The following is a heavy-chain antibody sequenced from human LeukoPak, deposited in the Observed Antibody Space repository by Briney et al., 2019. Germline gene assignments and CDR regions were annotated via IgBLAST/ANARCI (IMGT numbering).Heavy chain of an antibody. CDR3: ARRNPAAIPGNYYYYSMDV. Sequence: ASVKVSCKASGYTFTSYYMHWVRQAPGQGLEWMGIINPSGGSTSYAQKFQGRVTMTRDTSTSTVYMELSSLRSEDTAVYYCARRNPAAIPGNYYYYSMDVWAKGPRSPSP. V-gene: IGHV1-46*01. J-gene: IGHJ6*03. CDR1: GYTFTSYY. CDR2: INPSGGST. D-gene: IGHD2-2*01.